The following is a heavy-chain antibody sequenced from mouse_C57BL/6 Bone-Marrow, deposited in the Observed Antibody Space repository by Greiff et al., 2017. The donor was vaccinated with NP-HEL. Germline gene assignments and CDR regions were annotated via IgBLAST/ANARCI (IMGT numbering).Heavy chain of an antibody. J-gene: IGHJ2*01. V-gene: IGHV5-16*01. CDR2: INYDGSST. D-gene: IGHD1-1*01. Sequence: VQLKESEGGLVQPGSSMKLSCTASGFTFSDYYMAWVRQVPEKGLEWVANINYDGSSTYYLDSLKSRFIISRDNAKNILYLQMSSLKSEDTATYYCARDRYYGSFDYWGQGTTLTVSS. CDR3: ARDRYYGSFDY. CDR1: GFTFSDYY.